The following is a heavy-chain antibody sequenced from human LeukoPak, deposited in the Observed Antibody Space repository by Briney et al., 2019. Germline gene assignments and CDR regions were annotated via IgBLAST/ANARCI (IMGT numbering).Heavy chain of an antibody. CDR3: ARVMYYYHSSGSIAVYYFDY. D-gene: IGHD3-22*01. CDR2: INSDGSTT. J-gene: IGHJ4*02. CDR1: GFTFSSHW. V-gene: IGHV3-74*01. Sequence: GSLRLSCAASGFTFSSHWMHWVRQAPGKGLVWVSRINSDGSTTSYADSVKGRFTISRDNAKNTLYPQMNSLRAEDTAVYYCARVMYYYHSSGSIAVYYFDYWGQGTLVTVSS.